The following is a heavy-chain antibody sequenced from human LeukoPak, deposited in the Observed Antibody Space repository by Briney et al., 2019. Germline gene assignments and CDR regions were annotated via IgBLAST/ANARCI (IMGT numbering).Heavy chain of an antibody. Sequence: GASVKVSCKASGYTFTSYGISWVRQAPGQGLEWMGWISAYNGNRNYAQKLQGRVTMTTDTYTSTAYMELRSLRSDDTAVYYCARTRFYGDYDDVWGQGTLVTVSS. J-gene: IGHJ4*02. CDR2: ISAYNGNR. V-gene: IGHV1-18*01. D-gene: IGHD4-17*01. CDR1: GYTFTSYG. CDR3: ARTRFYGDYDDV.